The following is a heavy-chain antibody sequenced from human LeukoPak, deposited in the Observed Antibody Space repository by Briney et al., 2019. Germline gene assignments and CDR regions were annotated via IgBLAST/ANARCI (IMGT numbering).Heavy chain of an antibody. V-gene: IGHV4-30-2*01. CDR2: IYHSGST. Sequence: PSETLSLTCAVSGGSISSGGYSWSWIRQPPGKGLEWIGYIYHSGSTYYNPSLKSRVTISVDRSKNQFSLKLSSVTAADTAVYYCARGLSGGGNSRAFDYWGQGTLVTVSS. CDR3: ARGLSGGGNSRAFDY. J-gene: IGHJ4*02. CDR1: GGSISSGGYS. D-gene: IGHD4-23*01.